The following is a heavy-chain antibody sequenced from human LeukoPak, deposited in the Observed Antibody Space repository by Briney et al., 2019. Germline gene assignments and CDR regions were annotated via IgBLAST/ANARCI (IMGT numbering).Heavy chain of an antibody. J-gene: IGHJ4*02. CDR2: ISSSGSTI. CDR3: ARGCDPIVGATTDFYFDY. V-gene: IGHV3-48*03. D-gene: IGHD1-26*01. Sequence: GGSLRLSCAASGFTFSSTWMSWVRQAPGKGLEWVSYISSSGSTIYYADSVKGRFTISRDNAKNSLYLQMNSLRAEDTAVYYCARGCDPIVGATTDFYFDYWGQGTLVTVSS. CDR1: GFTFSSTW.